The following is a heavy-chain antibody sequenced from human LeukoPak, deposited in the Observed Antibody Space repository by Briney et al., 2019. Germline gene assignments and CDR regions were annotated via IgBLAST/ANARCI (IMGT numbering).Heavy chain of an antibody. V-gene: IGHV1-2*02. CDR3: ARVPGSSWYGDFYYMDV. Sequence: GASVKVSCKASGYTFTGYYMHWVRQAPGQGLEWMGWINPNSGGTNYAQKFQGRVTMTRDTPISTAYMELSRLRSDDTAVYYCARVPGSSWYGDFYYMDVWGKGTTVTVSS. J-gene: IGHJ6*03. D-gene: IGHD6-13*01. CDR1: GYTFTGYY. CDR2: INPNSGGT.